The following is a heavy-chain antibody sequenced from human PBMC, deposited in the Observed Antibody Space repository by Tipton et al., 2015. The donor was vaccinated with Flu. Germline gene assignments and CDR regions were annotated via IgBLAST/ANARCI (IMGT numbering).Heavy chain of an antibody. Sequence: TLSLTCTVSGGSISSYYWSWIRQPPGKGLEWIGYIYYSGSTNYNPSLKSRVTISVDTSKNQFSLKLRSVTAADTAVYYCARAPDSIVGATVFDYWGQGTLVTVSS. J-gene: IGHJ4*02. CDR1: GGSISSYY. V-gene: IGHV4-59*01. CDR2: IYYSGST. D-gene: IGHD1-26*01. CDR3: ARAPDSIVGATVFDY.